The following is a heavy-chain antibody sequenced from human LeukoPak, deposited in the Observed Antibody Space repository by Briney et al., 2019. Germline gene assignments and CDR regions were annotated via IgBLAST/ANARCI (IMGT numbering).Heavy chain of an antibody. D-gene: IGHD6-6*01. CDR1: GFTFSSYG. V-gene: IGHV3-30*02. CDR3: ARHRGRSSNFDY. CDR2: IRYDGSNK. Sequence: GGSLRLSCAASGFTFSSYGMHWVRQAPGKGLEWVAFIRYDGSNKYYADSVKGRFTISRDNSKNTLYLQMNSLRAEDTAVYYCARHRGRSSNFDYWGQGTLVTVSS. J-gene: IGHJ4*02.